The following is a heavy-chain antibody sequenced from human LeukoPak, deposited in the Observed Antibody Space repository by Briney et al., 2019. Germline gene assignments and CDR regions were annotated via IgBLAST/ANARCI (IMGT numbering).Heavy chain of an antibody. CDR1: GGSISTYY. D-gene: IGHD5-18*01. V-gene: IGHV4-59*08. CDR2: IYHSGST. Sequence: SETLSLTCTVSGGSISTYYWSWIRQPPGKGLEWIGYIYHSGSTNYNPSLKSRVTISVDTSKNQFSLKLSSVTAADTAVYYRARCGNVDTGRYWYFDLWGRGTLVTVSS. J-gene: IGHJ2*01. CDR3: ARCGNVDTGRYWYFDL.